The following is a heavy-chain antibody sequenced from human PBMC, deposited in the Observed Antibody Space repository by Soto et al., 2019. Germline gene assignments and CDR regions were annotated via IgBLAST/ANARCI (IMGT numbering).Heavy chain of an antibody. V-gene: IGHV4-59*01. CDR3: ARGRGFCSSSSCRGYFDY. J-gene: IGHJ4*02. CDR2: IYYTGST. Sequence: QVQLQESGPGLVKPSETLSLTCSVSGGSINSYYWSWIRQPPGKGLEWIGHIYYTGSTNYNPSLKSRVTISVDTSKNQFSLKLSSVTAADTAVYYCARGRGFCSSSSCRGYFDYWGQGTLVTVSS. CDR1: GGSINSYY. D-gene: IGHD2-2*01.